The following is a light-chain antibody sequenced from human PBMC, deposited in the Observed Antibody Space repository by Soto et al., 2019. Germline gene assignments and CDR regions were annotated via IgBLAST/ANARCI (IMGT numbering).Light chain of an antibody. CDR1: QRILHSNGYNY. CDR2: LDS. J-gene: IGKJ1*01. Sequence: NVMSQCPLYMTFPPWDPASISCRTSQRILHSNGYNYLEWYLQKPGQSPQLLINLDSDRASGVPDRFSGSGSGTDFTLKISRVEAEDVGLYYCMQSLETPWTFGQGTKVDI. CDR3: MQSLETPWT. V-gene: IGKV2-28*01.